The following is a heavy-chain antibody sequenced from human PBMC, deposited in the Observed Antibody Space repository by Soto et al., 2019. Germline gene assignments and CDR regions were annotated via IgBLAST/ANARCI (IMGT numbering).Heavy chain of an antibody. CDR2: IYYSGST. CDR1: GGSISSGGYY. CDR3: AAARLYAPPRVVRFDP. D-gene: IGHD6-6*01. Sequence: QVQLQESGPGLVKPSQTLSLTCTVSGGSISSGGYYWSWIRQHPGKGLEWIGYIYYSGSTYYNPSLKSRVTIPVDTSKNQFSLKLSSVTAAATAVYYCAAARLYAPPRVVRFDPWGQGTLVTVSS. V-gene: IGHV4-31*03. J-gene: IGHJ5*02.